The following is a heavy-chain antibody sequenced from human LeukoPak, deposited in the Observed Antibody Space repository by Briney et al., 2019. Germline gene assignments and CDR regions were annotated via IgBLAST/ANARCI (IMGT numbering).Heavy chain of an antibody. D-gene: IGHD3-3*01. CDR3: ARGGVVITDDAFDI. CDR2: ISSSSSYI. J-gene: IGHJ3*02. V-gene: IGHV3-21*01. CDR1: GFTFSSYR. Sequence: GGSLRLSCAASGFTFSSYRMNWVRQAPGKGLEWVSSISSSSSYIYYADSVKGRFTISRDNAKNSLYLQLNSLRAEDTAVYYCARGGVVITDDAFDIWGQGTMVTVSS.